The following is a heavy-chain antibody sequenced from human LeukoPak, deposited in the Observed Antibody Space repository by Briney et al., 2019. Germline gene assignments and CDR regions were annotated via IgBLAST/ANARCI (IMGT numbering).Heavy chain of an antibody. Sequence: SETLSLTCTVSGGSISSYYWSWIRQPPGKGLEWIGYIYYSGSTNYNPSLESRVTISLDTSKNQFSLKLSSVTAADTAVYYCARGKYSYAYFGAYYFDYWGQGTLVTVSS. CDR1: GGSISSYY. D-gene: IGHD5-18*01. CDR3: ARGKYSYAYFGAYYFDY. V-gene: IGHV4-59*12. CDR2: IYYSGST. J-gene: IGHJ4*02.